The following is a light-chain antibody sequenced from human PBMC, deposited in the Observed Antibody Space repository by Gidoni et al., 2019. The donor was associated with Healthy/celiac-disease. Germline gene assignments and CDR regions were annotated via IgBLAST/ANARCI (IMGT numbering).Light chain of an antibody. Sequence: EILITQSPATLSVSPGERATLSCRASQRVSSNLAWYQQKPGQAPRLLIYGASPRATGIPARVSGSGSGTEFTITISSLQSEDFAVYYCQQYNNWPPLTFGGGTKVEIK. V-gene: IGKV3-15*01. J-gene: IGKJ4*01. CDR3: QQYNNWPPLT. CDR2: GAS. CDR1: QRVSSN.